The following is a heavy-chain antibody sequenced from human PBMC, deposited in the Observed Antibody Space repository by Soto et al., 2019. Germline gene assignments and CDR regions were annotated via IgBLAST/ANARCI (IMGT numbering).Heavy chain of an antibody. Sequence: QVQLVESGGGVVQPGRSLRLSGAASGFTFGSYGMHWVRQAPGKGREWGAVIWYDGSNKYYADSVKGRFTISRDNSKNTLYLQMNSLRAEDTAVYYCARDRGIRYYDTGDAFDIWGQGTMVTVSS. J-gene: IGHJ3*02. CDR3: ARDRGIRYYDTGDAFDI. V-gene: IGHV3-33*01. CDR1: GFTFGSYG. CDR2: IWYDGSNK. D-gene: IGHD3-22*01.